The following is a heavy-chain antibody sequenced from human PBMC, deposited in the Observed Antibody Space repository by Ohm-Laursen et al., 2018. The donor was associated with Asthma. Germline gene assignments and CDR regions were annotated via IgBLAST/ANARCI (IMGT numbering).Heavy chain of an antibody. CDR3: AARMGIVVVPAAIFDY. D-gene: IGHD2-2*03. Sequence: GSLRLSCAASGFTFSSYAMSWVRQAPGKGLEWVSAISGSGGSTYYADSVKGRFTISRDNSKNTLYLQMNSLRAEDTAVYYCAARMGIVVVPAAIFDYWGQGTLVTVSS. CDR2: ISGSGGST. V-gene: IGHV3-23*01. J-gene: IGHJ4*02. CDR1: GFTFSSYA.